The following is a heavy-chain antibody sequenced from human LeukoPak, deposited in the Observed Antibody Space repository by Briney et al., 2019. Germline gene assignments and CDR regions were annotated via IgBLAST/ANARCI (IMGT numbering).Heavy chain of an antibody. Sequence: PSETLSLTCAVQGASLRGSYWSWIRQTPGKGLQWIGQIDHSGSTHSIPSLKSRVPMSLDTSRNQFSLKLSSVTAADTAVYYCAREYHYYDTRGYYYFDYWGQGTLVTVSS. CDR3: AREYHYYDTRGYYYFDY. D-gene: IGHD3-22*01. V-gene: IGHV4-34*10. J-gene: IGHJ4*02. CDR1: GASLRGSY. CDR2: IDHSGST.